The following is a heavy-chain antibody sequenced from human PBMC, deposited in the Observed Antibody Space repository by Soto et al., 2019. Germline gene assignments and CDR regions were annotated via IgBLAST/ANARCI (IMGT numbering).Heavy chain of an antibody. CDR3: ARLTIGVRLVIVNAFDI. CDR2: IIPIFGTA. D-gene: IGHD6-19*01. CDR1: GGTFSSYA. J-gene: IGHJ3*02. V-gene: IGHV1-69*12. Sequence: QVQLVQSGAEVKKPGSSVKVSCKASGGTFSSYAISWVRQAPGQGLEWMGGIIPIFGTANYAQKFQGRVTITADESTSTAYMELSSLRSEDTAVYYCARLTIGVRLVIVNAFDIWGQGTMVTVSS.